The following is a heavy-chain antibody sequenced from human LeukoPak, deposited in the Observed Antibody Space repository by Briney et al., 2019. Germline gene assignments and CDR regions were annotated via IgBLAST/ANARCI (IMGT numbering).Heavy chain of an antibody. Sequence: PGGSLRLSCAASGFTFRTFWMHWVRQARGKGRVWVSRINSDGSFTNYADSVKGRFNISRDNAKNTLYLRMNSLRGEDTAIYYCATSGRYAEDAFDIWGQGTMVTVSS. D-gene: IGHD3-16*01. V-gene: IGHV3-74*01. CDR1: GFTFRTFW. J-gene: IGHJ3*02. CDR3: ATSGRYAEDAFDI. CDR2: INSDGSFT.